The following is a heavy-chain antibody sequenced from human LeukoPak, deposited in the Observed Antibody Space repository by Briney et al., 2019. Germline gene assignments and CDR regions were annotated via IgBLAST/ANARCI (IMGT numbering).Heavy chain of an antibody. CDR3: ARAAGTRELGWCWSYYFDY. CDR1: GFTVSSNY. J-gene: IGHJ4*02. Sequence: GGSLRLSCAASGFTVSSNYMSWVRQTPGKGLEWVSVIYSGRSTYYADSVKGRFTISRDNSKNTLYLQMNSLRAEDTAVYYCARAAGTRELGWCWSYYFDYWGQGTLVTVSS. V-gene: IGHV3-66*01. D-gene: IGHD2-21*01. CDR2: IYSGRST.